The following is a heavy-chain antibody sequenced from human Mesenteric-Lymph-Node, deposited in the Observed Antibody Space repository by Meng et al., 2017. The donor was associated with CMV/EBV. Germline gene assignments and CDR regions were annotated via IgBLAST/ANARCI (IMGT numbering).Heavy chain of an antibody. J-gene: IGHJ4*02. D-gene: IGHD6-13*01. CDR3: ARKSRSRWEIDS. CDR1: GVPISGYY. CDR2: NYFGVT. V-gene: IGHV4-59*01. Sequence: SETLSLTCTVSGVPISGYYWSWIRQSPGKGLEWIGYNYFGVTNYNASLSSRVIISADTTKNQISLKMSSVTVADTAVYFCARKSRSRWEIDSWGQGKLVTVSS.